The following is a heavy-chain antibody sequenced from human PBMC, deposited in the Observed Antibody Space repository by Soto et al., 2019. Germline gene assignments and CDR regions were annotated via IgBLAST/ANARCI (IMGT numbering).Heavy chain of an antibody. CDR3: ARDVGYDSSGLFDY. Sequence: QVQLVESGGGVVQPGRSLRLSCAASGFTFSSYGMHWVRQAPGKGLEWVAVIWYDGSNKYYADSVKGRFTISRDNSKNTLYLQKNSLRAEVTAVYYCARDVGYDSSGLFDYWGQGTLVTVSS. CDR2: IWYDGSNK. CDR1: GFTFSSYG. D-gene: IGHD3-22*01. V-gene: IGHV3-33*01. J-gene: IGHJ4*02.